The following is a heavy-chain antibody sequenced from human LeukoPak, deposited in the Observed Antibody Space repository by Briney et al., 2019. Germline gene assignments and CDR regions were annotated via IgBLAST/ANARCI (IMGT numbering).Heavy chain of an antibody. CDR3: AKDIAAGTVYYYGMDV. CDR2: ISWNSGSI. CDR1: GFTFDDYA. V-gene: IGHV3-9*01. D-gene: IGHD6-13*01. Sequence: GRSLRLSCAASGFTFDDYAMHWVRQAPGKGLEWVSGISWNSGSIGYADSVKGRFTTSRDNAKNSLYLQMNSLRAEDTALYYCAKDIAAGTVYYYGMDVWGQGTTVTVSS. J-gene: IGHJ6*02.